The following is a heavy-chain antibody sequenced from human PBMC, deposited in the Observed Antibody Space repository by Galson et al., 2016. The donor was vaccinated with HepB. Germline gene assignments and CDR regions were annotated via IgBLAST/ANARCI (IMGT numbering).Heavy chain of an antibody. CDR2: ISSRSTYI. CDR1: GFPFSTQS. CDR3: ARGRDWELPNQYFDN. D-gene: IGHD1-26*01. J-gene: IGHJ4*02. V-gene: IGHV3-21*04. Sequence: SLRLSCAASGFPFSTQSMNWVRQAPGKGLEWVSSISSRSTYIHYADSVEGRFTISRDNAKNSLYLQMNSLRAEDTAMYYCARGRDWELPNQYFDNWGQGTLVTVSS.